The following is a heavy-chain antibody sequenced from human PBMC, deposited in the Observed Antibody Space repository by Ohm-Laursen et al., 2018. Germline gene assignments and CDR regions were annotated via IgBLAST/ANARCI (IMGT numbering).Heavy chain of an antibody. V-gene: IGHV3-7*01. J-gene: IGHJ3*01. CDR2: INRDGGSE. Sequence: SLRLSCTASGFTFSSYSMNWVRQAPGKGLEWVANINRDGGSESYVDSVQGRFTISRDNVKNLLYLQMNNLRAEDTAMYYCSRDYLSIWGQGTLVTVSS. D-gene: IGHD2/OR15-2a*01. CDR3: SRDYLSI. CDR1: GFTFSSYS.